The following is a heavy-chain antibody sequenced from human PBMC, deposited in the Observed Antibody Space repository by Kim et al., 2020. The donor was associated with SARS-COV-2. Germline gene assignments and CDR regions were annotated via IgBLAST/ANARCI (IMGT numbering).Heavy chain of an antibody. CDR1: GFTFSSYA. J-gene: IGHJ5*02. Sequence: GGSLRLSCAASGFTFSSYAMHWVRQAPGKGLEWVAVISYDGSNKYYADSVKGRFTISRDNSKNTLYLQMNSLRAEDTAVYYCARGGVVPAAMIYNWFDPWGQGTLVTVSS. CDR2: ISYDGSNK. V-gene: IGHV3-30*04. D-gene: IGHD2-2*01. CDR3: ARGGVVPAAMIYNWFDP.